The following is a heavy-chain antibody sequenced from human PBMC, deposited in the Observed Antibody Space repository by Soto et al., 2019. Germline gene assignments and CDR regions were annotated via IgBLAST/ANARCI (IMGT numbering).Heavy chain of an antibody. V-gene: IGHV4-31*02. CDR2: IYYSGST. CDR1: GGSISSGGYY. D-gene: IGHD5-18*01. J-gene: IGHJ4*02. Sequence: SETLSLTCTVSGGSISSGGYYWSWIRQHPGKGLEWIGYIYYSGSTYYNPSLKSRVTISVDTSKNQFSLKLSSVTAADTAVYYCARVDTAGYYFDYWGQGTLVTVS. CDR3: ARVDTAGYYFDY.